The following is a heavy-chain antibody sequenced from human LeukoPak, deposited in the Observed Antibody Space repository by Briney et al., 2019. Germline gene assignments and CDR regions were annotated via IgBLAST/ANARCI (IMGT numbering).Heavy chain of an antibody. CDR2: MTGSGDRT. CDR1: GFTFSTYA. V-gene: IGHV3-23*01. Sequence: GGSLRLSCGASGFTFSTYAMSWVRQAPGRGLEWVSGMTGSGDRTHYADSVKGRFTISRDNSKSTLYLQMNSLRAEDTAVYYCAKDRHAPGRYCSSITCFPFDPWGQGTLVTVSS. D-gene: IGHD2-2*01. J-gene: IGHJ5*02. CDR3: AKDRHAPGRYCSSITCFPFDP.